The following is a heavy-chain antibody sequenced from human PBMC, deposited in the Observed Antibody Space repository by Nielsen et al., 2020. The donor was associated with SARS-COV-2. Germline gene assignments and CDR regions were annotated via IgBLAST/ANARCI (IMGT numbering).Heavy chain of an antibody. CDR3: AKIAAATASADY. CDR2: IPYDGSNK. D-gene: IGHD6-13*01. J-gene: IGHJ4*02. Sequence: GESLKISCAASGFTFSSYGMHWVRQAPGKGLEWVAVIPYDGSNKYYADSVKGRFTISRDNSKNTLYLQMNSLRAEDTAVYYCAKIAAATASADYWGQGTLVSLL. V-gene: IGHV3-30*02. CDR1: GFTFSSYG.